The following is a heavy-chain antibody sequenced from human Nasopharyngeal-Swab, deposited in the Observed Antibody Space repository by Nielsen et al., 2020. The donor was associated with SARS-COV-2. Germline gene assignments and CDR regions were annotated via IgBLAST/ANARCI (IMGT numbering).Heavy chain of an antibody. Sequence: GGSLRLSCAASGFTCSSYSMNGVRQAPGKGQEGVSYISSSSSTIYYADSVKGRFTISRDNAKNSLYLQMNSLRAEDTAVYYCARDRASYDSSGYYRLTGWGQGTLVTVSS. V-gene: IGHV3-48*04. J-gene: IGHJ4*02. CDR2: ISSSSSTI. CDR3: ARDRASYDSSGYYRLTG. CDR1: GFTCSSYS. D-gene: IGHD3-22*01.